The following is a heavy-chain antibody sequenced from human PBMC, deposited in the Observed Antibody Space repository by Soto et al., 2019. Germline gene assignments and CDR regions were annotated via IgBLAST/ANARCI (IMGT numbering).Heavy chain of an antibody. D-gene: IGHD1-26*01. J-gene: IGHJ4*02. Sequence: SETLSLTCAVYGGSFSGYYLSWIRQPPGKGLEWIGEINHSGSTNYNPSLKSRATISVDTSKNQFSLKLSSVTAADTALYYCARSNSGNYYEVFDYWGQGTLVTVSS. V-gene: IGHV4-34*01. CDR1: GGSFSGYY. CDR2: INHSGST. CDR3: ARSNSGNYYEVFDY.